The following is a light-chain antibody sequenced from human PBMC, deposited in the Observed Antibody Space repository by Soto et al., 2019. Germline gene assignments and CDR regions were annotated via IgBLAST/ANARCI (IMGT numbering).Light chain of an antibody. CDR2: DAS. Sequence: EIMMTQSPATVSVSPGERATLSCRASQSIRTNVAWYQQKPGQALRLLIYDASTRATGLSSRFSGSGSGTEFTLTISSLLSEDGAIYYCQQYNDWSPRTFGGGTRLEI. V-gene: IGKV3-15*01. J-gene: IGKJ4*01. CDR1: QSIRTN. CDR3: QQYNDWSPRT.